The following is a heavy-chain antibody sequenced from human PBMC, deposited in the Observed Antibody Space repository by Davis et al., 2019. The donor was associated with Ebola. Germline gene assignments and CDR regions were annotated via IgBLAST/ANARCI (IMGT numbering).Heavy chain of an antibody. CDR3: ARGHGLTGTTDWFDP. Sequence: SETLSLTCTVSGGSISSSNWWSWVRQPPGKGLEWIGEIYHSGSTNYNPSLKSRVTISVDTSKNQFSLKLSSVTAADTAVYYCARGHGLTGTTDWFDPWGQGTLVTVSS. D-gene: IGHD1-7*01. CDR1: GGSISSSNW. J-gene: IGHJ5*02. CDR2: IYHSGST. V-gene: IGHV4-4*02.